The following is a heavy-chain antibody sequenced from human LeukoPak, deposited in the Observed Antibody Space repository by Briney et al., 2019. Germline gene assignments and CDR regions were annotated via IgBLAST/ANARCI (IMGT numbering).Heavy chain of an antibody. Sequence: GGSLRLSCAASGFTFSSYWMHWVRQAPGKGLVWVSRTNSDGSSTSYADSVKGRFTISRDNAKNTLYLQMNSLRAEDTAVYYCARGYSSSWHHYYYYMDVWGKGTTVTVSS. CDR1: GFTFSSYW. J-gene: IGHJ6*03. CDR2: TNSDGSST. V-gene: IGHV3-74*01. CDR3: ARGYSSSWHHYYYYMDV. D-gene: IGHD6-13*01.